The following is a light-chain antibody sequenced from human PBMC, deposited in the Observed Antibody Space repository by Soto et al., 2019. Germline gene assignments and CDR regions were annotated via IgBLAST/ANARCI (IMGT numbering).Light chain of an antibody. J-gene: IGLJ1*01. CDR2: DVS. V-gene: IGLV2-14*01. Sequence: QSTLTQLAYVSGSPGQSITISCTGTSSDVGGYNYVSWYQQHPGKAPKLMIYDVSNRPSGVSNRFSGSKSGNTASLTISGLQAEDEADYYCSSYTSSSTLEIFGTGTKVTVL. CDR1: SSDVGGYNY. CDR3: SSYTSSSTLEI.